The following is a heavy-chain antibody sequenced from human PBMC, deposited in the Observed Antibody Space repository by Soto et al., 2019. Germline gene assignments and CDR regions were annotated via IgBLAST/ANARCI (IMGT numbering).Heavy chain of an antibody. Sequence: SVKVSFKASGGTFISYAISWVRQAPGQGLEWMGGFIPIFGTANYAQKFQGRVTITADESTSTAYMELSSLRSEDTAVYYCARDSTGIAAPKTTGPHYFDYRGQGTLVTVS. CDR1: GGTFISYA. J-gene: IGHJ4*02. CDR3: ARDSTGIAAPKTTGPHYFDY. D-gene: IGHD6-13*01. V-gene: IGHV1-69*13. CDR2: FIPIFGTA.